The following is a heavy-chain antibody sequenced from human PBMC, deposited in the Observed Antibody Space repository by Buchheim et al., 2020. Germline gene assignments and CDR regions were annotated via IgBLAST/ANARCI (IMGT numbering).Heavy chain of an antibody. D-gene: IGHD3-10*01. V-gene: IGHV3-33*01. Sequence: QVQLVESGGGVVQPGRSLRLSCAASGFTFSSYGMHWVRQAPGKGLEWVAVIWYDGSNKYYADSVKGRFTISRDNSKNTLYLQMNSLRAEDTAVYYCAGDSGRVYGRDYYYYMDVWGKGTT. CDR1: GFTFSSYG. CDR2: IWYDGSNK. J-gene: IGHJ6*03. CDR3: AGDSGRVYGRDYYYYMDV.